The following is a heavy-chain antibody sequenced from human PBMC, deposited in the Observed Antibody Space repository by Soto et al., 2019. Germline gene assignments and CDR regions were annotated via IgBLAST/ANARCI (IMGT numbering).Heavy chain of an antibody. D-gene: IGHD3-22*01. V-gene: IGHV4-31*03. J-gene: IGHJ3*02. CDR2: IYYSGST. CDR3: ASDSSGYYYVAFDI. Sequence: QVQLQESGPGLVKPSQTLSLTCTVSGGSISSGGYYWSWIRQHPGKGLEWIGYIYYSGSTYYNPSLKSRFTISVDTSKNQFSLKLSSVTAADTAVYYCASDSSGYYYVAFDIWGQGTMVTVSS. CDR1: GGSISSGGYY.